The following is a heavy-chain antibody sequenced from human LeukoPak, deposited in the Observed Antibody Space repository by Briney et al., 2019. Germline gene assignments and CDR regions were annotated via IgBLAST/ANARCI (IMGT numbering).Heavy chain of an antibody. D-gene: IGHD6-19*01. Sequence: HPGGSLRLSCAASGFTFSSYEMNWVRQAPGKGLEWVSYISSSGSTIYYADSVKGRFTISRDNAKNSLYLQMNSLRAEDTAVYYCATHLRFQWRLNDYWGQGTLVTVSS. CDR1: GFTFSSYE. CDR2: ISSSGSTI. CDR3: ATHLRFQWRLNDY. J-gene: IGHJ4*02. V-gene: IGHV3-48*03.